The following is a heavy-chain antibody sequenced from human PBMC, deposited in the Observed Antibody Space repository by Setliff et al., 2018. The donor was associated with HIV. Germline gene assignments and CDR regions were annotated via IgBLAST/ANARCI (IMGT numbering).Heavy chain of an antibody. D-gene: IGHD1-26*01. CDR3: AGDWWELLGNYGMDV. Sequence: GGSLRLSCAASGFTFSTYNMNWVRQAPGKGLEWISYISSSGSSIYYADSVKGRFTISRDNAKNSLYLQMNSLRAEDTAVYYCAGDWWELLGNYGMDVWGQGTTVTVSS. J-gene: IGHJ6*02. V-gene: IGHV3-21*05. CDR2: ISSSGSSI. CDR1: GFTFSTYN.